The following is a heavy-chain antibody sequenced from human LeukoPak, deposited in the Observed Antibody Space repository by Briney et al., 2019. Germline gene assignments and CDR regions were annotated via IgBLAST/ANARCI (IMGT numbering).Heavy chain of an antibody. V-gene: IGHV3-74*01. Sequence: PGGSLTLSCAASGFTFSSYSMHWVRLAPGKGLGWVSRISSDGSNTNYADSVKGRFTISRDNAKNTLYLQMNRLRAENTGLYYCARQNRDFDYWGQGTLVTVSS. CDR3: ARQNRDFDY. J-gene: IGHJ4*02. CDR1: GFTFSSYS. CDR2: ISSDGSNT. D-gene: IGHD1-14*01.